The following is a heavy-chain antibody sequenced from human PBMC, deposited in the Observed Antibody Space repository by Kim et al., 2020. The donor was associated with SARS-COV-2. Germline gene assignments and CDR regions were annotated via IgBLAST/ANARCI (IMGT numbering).Heavy chain of an antibody. V-gene: IGHV3-64*01. CDR3: ARADRRRNDAFDI. Sequence: YANSVKGRFTISRDNSKNTLYLQMGSLRVEDVAVYYCARADRRRNDAFDIWGQGTMIIVSS. J-gene: IGHJ3*02.